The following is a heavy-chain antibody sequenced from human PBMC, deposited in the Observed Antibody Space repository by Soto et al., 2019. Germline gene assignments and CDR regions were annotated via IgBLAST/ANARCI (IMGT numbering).Heavy chain of an antibody. V-gene: IGHV4-30-4*01. CDR1: GGSISDDDYY. CDR3: ARATTVTSSFFFYGLDI. Sequence: QVQLHESGPGLVKPSQTLSLTCTVSGGSISDDDYYWNWIRQSPGKGLEWIGHIYYNGNTYYNPSLKSRLTMSLDTSQNHFSLHLTSVIAADSALYFCARATTVTSSFFFYGLDIWGQGTTVTVSS. D-gene: IGHD4-17*01. J-gene: IGHJ6*02. CDR2: IYYNGNT.